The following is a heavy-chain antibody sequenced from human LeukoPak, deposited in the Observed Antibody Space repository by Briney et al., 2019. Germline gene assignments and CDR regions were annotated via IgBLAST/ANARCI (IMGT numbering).Heavy chain of an antibody. CDR3: ARDLVDFASWFDP. CDR2: ISSGGSTI. Sequence: GGSLRLSCAASGFTFSDCYMSWIRQAPGKGLEWVSYISSGGSTIYYADSVKGRFTISRDNAKNSLYLQMNSLRAEDTAVYYCARDLVDFASWFDPWGQGTLVTVSS. CDR1: GFTFSDCY. V-gene: IGHV3-11*01. J-gene: IGHJ5*02.